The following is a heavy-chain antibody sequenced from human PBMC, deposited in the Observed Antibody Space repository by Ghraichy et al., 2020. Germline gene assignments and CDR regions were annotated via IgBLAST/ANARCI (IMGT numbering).Heavy chain of an antibody. J-gene: IGHJ4*02. Sequence: GGSLRLSCAASGFTFSSYVMSWVRQAPGKGLEWVSAISGSGGSTYYADSVKGRFTISRDNSKNTLYLQMNSLRAEDTAVYYCAKGGSGSYPTWVYNYWGQGTLVTVSS. V-gene: IGHV3-23*01. CDR2: ISGSGGST. CDR1: GFTFSSYV. CDR3: AKGGSGSYPTWVYNY. D-gene: IGHD3-10*01.